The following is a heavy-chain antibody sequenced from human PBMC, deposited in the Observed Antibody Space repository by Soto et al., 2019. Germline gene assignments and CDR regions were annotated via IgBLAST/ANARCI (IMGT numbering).Heavy chain of an antibody. D-gene: IGHD3-10*01. J-gene: IGHJ4*02. CDR1: GYTLTELS. CDR3: ATAVRTGMIFDY. Sequence: ASVKVSCKVSGYTLTELSMHWVRQAPGKGLEWMGGFDPEDGETIYAQKFQGRVTMTEDTSTDTAYMELSSLRSEDTAVYYCATAVRTGMIFDYWGQGTLVTSPQ. CDR2: FDPEDGET. V-gene: IGHV1-24*01.